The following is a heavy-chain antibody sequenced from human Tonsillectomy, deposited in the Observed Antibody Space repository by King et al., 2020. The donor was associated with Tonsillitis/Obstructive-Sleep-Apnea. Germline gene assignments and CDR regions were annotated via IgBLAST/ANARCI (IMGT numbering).Heavy chain of an antibody. CDR1: GFTFSSYA. Sequence: VQLVESGGGVVQPERSLRLSCAASGFTFSSYAMHWVRQAPGKGLEWVAVISYDGSNKYYTDSVKGRFTISRDNSKNTLYLQINSLRAEDTAVYYCARGGDYGVNFLFDYWGQGTLVTVSS. J-gene: IGHJ4*02. V-gene: IGHV3-30*04. D-gene: IGHD4-23*01. CDR3: ARGGDYGVNFLFDY. CDR2: ISYDGSNK.